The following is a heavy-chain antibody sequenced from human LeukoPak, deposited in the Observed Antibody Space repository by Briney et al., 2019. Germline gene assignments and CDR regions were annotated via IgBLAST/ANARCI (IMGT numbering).Heavy chain of an antibody. J-gene: IGHJ4*02. D-gene: IGHD2-2*01. CDR2: TSGSGGST. Sequence: GGSLRLSCAASGFTFSSYAMSWVRQAPGKGLEWVSVTSGSGGSTYYADSVKGRFTISRDNSKNTLYLQVNSLRAEDTAVYYCARRSDHCSGHSCYPGYWGQGTLVTVSS. V-gene: IGHV3-23*01. CDR3: ARRSDHCSGHSCYPGY. CDR1: GFTFSSYA.